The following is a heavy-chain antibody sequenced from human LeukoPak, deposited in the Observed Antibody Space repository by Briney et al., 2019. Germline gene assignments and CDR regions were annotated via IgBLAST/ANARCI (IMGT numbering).Heavy chain of an antibody. V-gene: IGHV3-9*03. CDR1: GFTFDDYA. Sequence: GGSLRLSCAASGFTFDDYAMHWVRQAPGKGLEWVSGISWNSGSIGYADSVKGRFTISRDNAKNSLYLQMNSLRAEDMALYYCAILSSGYYYYMDVWGKGTTVTVSS. D-gene: IGHD3-10*01. CDR3: AILSSGYYYYMDV. J-gene: IGHJ6*03. CDR2: ISWNSGSI.